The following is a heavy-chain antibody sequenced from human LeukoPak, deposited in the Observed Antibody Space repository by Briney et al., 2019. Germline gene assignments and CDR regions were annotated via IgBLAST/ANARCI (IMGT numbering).Heavy chain of an antibody. CDR1: GYTFIDYW. Sequence: GASVQVSCQASGYTFIDYWIHWVRQAPGQGLEWMGRIDLNTGDTTSAQKFRGRVTMTRDTSISTVYMDLSGLGSDDTAVYYCARDSPHQRFDYWGQGTLVTVSS. CDR3: ARDSPHQRFDY. V-gene: IGHV1-2*02. J-gene: IGHJ4*02. CDR2: IDLNTGDT.